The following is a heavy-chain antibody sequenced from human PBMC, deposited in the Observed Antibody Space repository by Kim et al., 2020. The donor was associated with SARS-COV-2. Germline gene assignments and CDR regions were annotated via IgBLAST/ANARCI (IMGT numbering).Heavy chain of an antibody. V-gene: IGHV3-53*01. CDR3: ARELTDGDFDY. J-gene: IGHJ4*02. D-gene: IGHD7-27*01. Sequence: GGSLRLSCAASGFTVSSNYMSWVRQAPGKGLEWVSFIYSGGSTYYADSVKGRFTISRDNSKNTLYLQMNSLRAEDTAVYYCARELTDGDFDYWGQGTLVTVSS. CDR1: GFTVSSNY. CDR2: IYSGGST.